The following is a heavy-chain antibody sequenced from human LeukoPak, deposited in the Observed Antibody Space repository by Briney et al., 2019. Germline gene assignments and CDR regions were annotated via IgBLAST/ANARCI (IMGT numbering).Heavy chain of an antibody. D-gene: IGHD6-13*01. CDR3: AREGYSSSWYPHYYMDV. CDR2: IKQDGSEK. Sequence: PGGSLRLSCAASGFTFSSYAMSWVRQAPGKGLEWVANIKQDGSEKYYVDSVKGRFTISRDNAKNSLYLQMNSLRAEDTAVYYCAREGYSSSWYPHYYMDVWGKGTTVTISS. J-gene: IGHJ6*03. V-gene: IGHV3-7*01. CDR1: GFTFSSYA.